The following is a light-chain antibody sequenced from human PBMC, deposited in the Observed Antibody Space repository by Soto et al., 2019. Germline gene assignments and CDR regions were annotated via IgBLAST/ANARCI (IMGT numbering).Light chain of an antibody. CDR3: QQYGSSPRT. CDR1: QSVSNNY. V-gene: IGKV3-20*01. J-gene: IGKJ2*01. Sequence: EIVLTQSPGTLSLSPGERATVSCRTSQSVSNNYLAWYRQNPGQAPTLLIYGAFHRAGGIPDRFSGSGFGTDFTLTISRLEPEDFAVYYCQQYGSSPRTFGQGTKVEIK. CDR2: GAF.